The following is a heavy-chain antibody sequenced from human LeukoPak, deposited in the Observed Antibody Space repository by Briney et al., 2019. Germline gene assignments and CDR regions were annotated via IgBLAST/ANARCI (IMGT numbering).Heavy chain of an antibody. CDR3: ARDRLQYDQANGGDYYYYYGMDV. V-gene: IGHV1-69*04. Sequence: SVNVSCKASGGTFSSYAIIWVRQAPGQGLEWMGRIIPILGIANYAQKFQGRVTITADKSTSTAYMELSSLRSEDTAVYYCARDRLQYDQANGGDYYYYYGMDVWGQGTTVTVSS. J-gene: IGHJ6*02. D-gene: IGHD4-4*01. CDR2: IIPILGIA. CDR1: GGTFSSYA.